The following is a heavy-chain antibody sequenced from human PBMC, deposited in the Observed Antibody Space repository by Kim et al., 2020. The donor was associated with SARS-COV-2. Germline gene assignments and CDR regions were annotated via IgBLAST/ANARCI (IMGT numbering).Heavy chain of an antibody. CDR2: INHSGST. CDR1: GGSFSGYY. D-gene: IGHD3-9*01. CDR3: ARLVGNIILYYFDY. Sequence: SETLSLTCAVYGGSFSGYYWSWIRQPPGKGLEWIGEINHSGSTNYNPSLKSRVTISVDTSKNQFSLKLSSVTAADTAVYYCARLVGNIILYYFDYWGQGTLVTVSS. V-gene: IGHV4-34*01. J-gene: IGHJ4*02.